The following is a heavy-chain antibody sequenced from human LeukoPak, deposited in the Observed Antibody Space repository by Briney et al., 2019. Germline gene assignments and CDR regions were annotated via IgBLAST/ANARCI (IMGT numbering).Heavy chain of an antibody. J-gene: IGHJ4*02. V-gene: IGHV3-21*04. D-gene: IGHD3-3*02. CDR3: AKANGAIFGVAGYFDY. CDR1: GFTFSSYW. Sequence: GGSLRLSCAASGFTFSSYWMNWVRQAPGKGLEWVSSISSSTSYIYYADSVKGRFTISRDNAKNSLYLQMNSLRAEDTAVYYCAKANGAIFGVAGYFDYWGQGTLVTVSS. CDR2: ISSSTSYI.